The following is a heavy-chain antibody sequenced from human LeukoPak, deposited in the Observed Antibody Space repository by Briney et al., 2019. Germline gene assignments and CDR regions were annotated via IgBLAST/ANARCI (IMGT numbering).Heavy chain of an antibody. V-gene: IGHV3-7*01. Sequence: GGSLRLSCAASRFTFSNYWMSWVRQAPGKGLERVAHIKYDGSEKYYVDSVKGRFTISRDNAKNSLYLQMNSLRVEDTAVYYCAREGPLLTYYYDSSGYYYFDYWGQGTLVTVSS. CDR3: AREGPLLTYYYDSSGYYYFDY. J-gene: IGHJ4*02. CDR1: RFTFSNYW. CDR2: IKYDGSEK. D-gene: IGHD3-22*01.